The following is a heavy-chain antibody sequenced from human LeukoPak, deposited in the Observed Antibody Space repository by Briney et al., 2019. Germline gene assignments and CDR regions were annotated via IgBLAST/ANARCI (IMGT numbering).Heavy chain of an antibody. CDR2: ISRDGGTP. CDR1: GFTFSSFA. J-gene: IGHJ4*02. V-gene: IGHV3-23*01. Sequence: GGSLRLSCAASGFTFSSFAMSWVRQAPGKGLEWVSAISRDGGTPYYADSVKGRFTISRDHSRNTLYLQMNRLRAEDTAVYYCTKARDSLGELSFHGGQGTLVTVSS. CDR3: TKARDSLGELSFH. D-gene: IGHD3-16*02.